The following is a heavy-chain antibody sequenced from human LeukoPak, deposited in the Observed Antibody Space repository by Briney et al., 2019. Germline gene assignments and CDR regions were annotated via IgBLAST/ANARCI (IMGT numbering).Heavy chain of an antibody. J-gene: IGHJ4*02. CDR3: ARARVVSRVLRYFDWLLFFDY. Sequence: VASVKVSCKASGGTFSSYAISWVRQAPGQGLEWMGGIIPIFGTANYAQKFQGRVTITADESTRTAYMELSSLRSEDTAVYYCARARVVSRVLRYFDWLLFFDYWGQGTLVTVSS. D-gene: IGHD3-9*01. CDR1: GGTFSSYA. CDR2: IIPIFGTA. V-gene: IGHV1-69*01.